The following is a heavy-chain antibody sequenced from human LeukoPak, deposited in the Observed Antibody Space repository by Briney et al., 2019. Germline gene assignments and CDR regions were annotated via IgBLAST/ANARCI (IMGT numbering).Heavy chain of an antibody. CDR1: GFTFSDYY. CDR3: ARVSCGGGSCHDY. J-gene: IGHJ4*02. CDR2: INSGSSYT. V-gene: IGHV3-11*05. Sequence: PGGSLRLSCAASGFTFSDYYMSWIRQAPGKGLEWVSYINSGSSYTNYADSVKGRFTISRDNAKNSLYLQMNSLRAEDTAVYYCARVSCGGGSCHDYWGQGTLVTASS. D-gene: IGHD2-15*01.